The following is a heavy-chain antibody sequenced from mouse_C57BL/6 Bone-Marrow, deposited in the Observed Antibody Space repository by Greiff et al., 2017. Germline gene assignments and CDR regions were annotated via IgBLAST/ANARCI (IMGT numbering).Heavy chain of an antibody. CDR1: GYTFTSYW. Sequence: EVQLQQSGTVLARPGASVKMSCKTSGYTFTSYWMHWVKQRPGQGLEWIGAIYPANSDTSYNQKFKGKAKLTAVTSPSTAYMELSSLTNEDSSDYDCTRYYFYSMDYWGQGTSVTVSS. CDR2: IYPANSDT. CDR3: TRYYFYSMDY. V-gene: IGHV1-5*01. D-gene: IGHD1-1*01. J-gene: IGHJ4*01.